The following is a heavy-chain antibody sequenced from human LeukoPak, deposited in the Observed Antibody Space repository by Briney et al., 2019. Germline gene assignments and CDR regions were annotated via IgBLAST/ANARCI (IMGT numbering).Heavy chain of an antibody. CDR3: ATLTWDSRAYYYYGMDV. J-gene: IGHJ6*04. CDR2: ISGSGVAT. Sequence: GGSLRLSCAASGFTLSSYAMSWVRQAPGKGLEWVSGISGSGVATFYADSVKGRFTISRDNSKNTLYLQMDSLRAEDTAVYYCATLTWDSRAYYYYGMDVWGKGTTVTVSS. D-gene: IGHD1-26*01. CDR1: GFTLSSYA. V-gene: IGHV3-23*01.